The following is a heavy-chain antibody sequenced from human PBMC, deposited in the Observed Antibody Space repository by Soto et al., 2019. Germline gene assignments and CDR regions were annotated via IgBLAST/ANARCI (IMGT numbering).Heavy chain of an antibody. CDR2: IYKSATT. V-gene: IGHV4-30-4*01. D-gene: IGHD2-15*01. J-gene: IGHJ5*01. Sequence: SETLSLTCSVSGDSISTVDYFWAWIRQPPGQALEYIGYIYKSATTYYNPSFESRVAISLDTSKSQFPLNVTSVTAADTAVYFCARGRYCLTGRCFPNWFDSWGQGTLVTVS. CDR3: ARGRYCLTGRCFPNWFDS. CDR1: GDSISTVDYF.